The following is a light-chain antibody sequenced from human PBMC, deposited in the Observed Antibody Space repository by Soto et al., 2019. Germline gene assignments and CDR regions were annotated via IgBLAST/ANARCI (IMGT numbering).Light chain of an antibody. V-gene: IGKV3-20*01. CDR3: HQYVSSWT. CDR2: GAS. J-gene: IGKJ1*01. CDR1: QSVSSTY. Sequence: EIVLTQSPCTLSLSPVERSTLSCRASQSVSSTYVARYQQKSGQAPRLLIYGASSRATGIPDRFSGSGSGTDFTLTISRLEPEDFAVYYCHQYVSSWTFGQGTKVDIK.